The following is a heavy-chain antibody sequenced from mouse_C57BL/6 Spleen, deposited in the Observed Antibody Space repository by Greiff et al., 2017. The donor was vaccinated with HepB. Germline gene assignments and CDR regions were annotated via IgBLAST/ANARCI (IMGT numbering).Heavy chain of an antibody. CDR3: ARGAYYSNYTYFDV. CDR2: ISYDGSN. D-gene: IGHD2-5*01. Sequence: EVQLVESGPGLVKPSQSLSLTCSVTGYSITSGYYWNWIRQFPGNKLEWMGYISYDGSNNYNPSLKNRISITRDTSKNQFFLKLNSVTTEDTATYYCARGAYYSNYTYFDVWGTGTTVTVSS. V-gene: IGHV3-6*01. CDR1: GYSITSGYY. J-gene: IGHJ1*03.